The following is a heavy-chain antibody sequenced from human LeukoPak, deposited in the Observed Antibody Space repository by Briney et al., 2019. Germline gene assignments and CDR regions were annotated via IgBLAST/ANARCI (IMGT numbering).Heavy chain of an antibody. CDR2: IYTSGST. CDR1: GGSISSGSYY. D-gene: IGHD6-13*01. Sequence: SETLSLTCTVSGGSISSGSYYWSWIRQPAGKGLEWIGRIYTSGSTNYNPSLKSRVTISVDASKNQFSLKLGSVTAADTAVYYCARARIAAAGHNWFDPWGQGTLVTVSS. V-gene: IGHV4-61*02. J-gene: IGHJ5*02. CDR3: ARARIAAAGHNWFDP.